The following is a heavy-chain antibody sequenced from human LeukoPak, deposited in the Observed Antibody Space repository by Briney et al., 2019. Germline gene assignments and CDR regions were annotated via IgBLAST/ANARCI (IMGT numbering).Heavy chain of an antibody. CDR2: INHSGST. D-gene: IGHD3-10*01. CDR1: GGSFSGYY. V-gene: IGHV4-34*01. J-gene: IGHJ6*02. CDR3: ARGGRFGPERRMDV. Sequence: SETLSLTCAVDGGSFSGYYWSWIRQPPGKGLEWIGEINHSGSTNYNPSLKSRVAISVDTSKNQFSLKLSSVTAADTAVYYCARGGRFGPERRMDVWGQGTTVTVSS.